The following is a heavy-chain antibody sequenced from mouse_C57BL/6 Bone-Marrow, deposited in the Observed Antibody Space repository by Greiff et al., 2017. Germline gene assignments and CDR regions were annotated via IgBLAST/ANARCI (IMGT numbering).Heavy chain of an antibody. CDR2: INPNNGGT. V-gene: IGHV1-26*01. D-gene: IGHD1-1*01. CDR1: GYTFTDYY. Sequence: EVQLQQSGPELVKPGASVKISCKASGYTFTDYYMNWVKQSHGKSLEWIGDINPNNGGTSYNQKFKGKATLTVDKSSSTAYMELRSLTSEDSAVYYCARALYYGSSYRAWFAYWGQGTLVTVSA. J-gene: IGHJ3*01. CDR3: ARALYYGSSYRAWFAY.